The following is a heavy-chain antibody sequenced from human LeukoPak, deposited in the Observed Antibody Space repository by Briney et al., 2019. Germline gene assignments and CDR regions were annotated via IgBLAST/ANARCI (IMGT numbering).Heavy chain of an antibody. V-gene: IGHV3-11*01. D-gene: IGHD2-2*01. CDR1: GFTFSDYY. CDR3: VFPVRLPGY. CDR2: ISSSGTDI. Sequence: GGSLRLSCAASGFTFSDYYMSWIRQAPGKGLEWVSYISSSGTDINYADSVKGRLTISRDNTKNSLYLQMNSLRAEDTAVYYCVFPVRLPGYWGQGTLVTVSS. J-gene: IGHJ4*02.